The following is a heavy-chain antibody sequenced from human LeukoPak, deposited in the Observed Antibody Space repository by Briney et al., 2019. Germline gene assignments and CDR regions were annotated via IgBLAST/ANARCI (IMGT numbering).Heavy chain of an antibody. V-gene: IGHV1-69*13. CDR1: GGTFSSYA. Sequence: GASVKVSCKASGGTFSSYAISWVRQAPGQGLEWMGGIIPIFGTANYAQKFQGRVTITADESTSTAYMELSSLRSEDTAVYYCARVFLYKQQPYYYYMDVWGKGTTVTISS. D-gene: IGHD6-13*01. CDR3: ARVFLYKQQPYYYYMDV. CDR2: IIPIFGTA. J-gene: IGHJ6*03.